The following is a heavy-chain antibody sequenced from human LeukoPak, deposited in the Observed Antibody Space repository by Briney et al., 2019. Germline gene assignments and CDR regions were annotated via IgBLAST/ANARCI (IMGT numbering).Heavy chain of an antibody. Sequence: GGSLRLSCAASGFTLSSYAMSWVRQAPGKGLEWVSAISDTGNTYHADSVKGRFTISRDSSKNTLFLQMNRLRPEDAAVYYCAKDMVRGVFGYWGQGTLVTVSS. J-gene: IGHJ4*02. D-gene: IGHD3-10*01. CDR3: AKDMVRGVFGY. CDR1: GFTLSSYA. CDR2: ISDTGNT. V-gene: IGHV3-23*01.